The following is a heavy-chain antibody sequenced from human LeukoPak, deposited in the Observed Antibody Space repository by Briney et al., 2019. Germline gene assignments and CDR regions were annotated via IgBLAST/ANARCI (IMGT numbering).Heavy chain of an antibody. D-gene: IGHD6-13*01. CDR1: GFTFSIDA. V-gene: IGHV3-48*03. Sequence: GGSLRLSCAASGFTFSIDAMNWGRPAPGEGLEWVSYISSSGSTIYSADSVKGRFTISRDNAKNSLYLQMNSLRAEDTAVYYCARVGYSSSWYRKYYFDYWGQGTLVTVSS. CDR2: ISSSGSTI. J-gene: IGHJ4*02. CDR3: ARVGYSSSWYRKYYFDY.